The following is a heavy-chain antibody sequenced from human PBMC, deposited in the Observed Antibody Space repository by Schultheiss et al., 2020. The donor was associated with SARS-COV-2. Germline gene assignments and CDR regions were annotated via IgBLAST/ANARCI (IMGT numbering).Heavy chain of an antibody. V-gene: IGHV3-30-3*01. CDR1: GFTFSSYA. Sequence: GGSLRLSCAASGFTFSSYAMHWVRQAPGKGLEWVAVISYDGSNKYYADSVKGRFTISRDNSKNTLYLQMNSLRAEDTAVYYCAKGHRTEEDYWGQGTLVTVSS. J-gene: IGHJ4*02. CDR3: AKGHRTEEDY. CDR2: ISYDGSNK.